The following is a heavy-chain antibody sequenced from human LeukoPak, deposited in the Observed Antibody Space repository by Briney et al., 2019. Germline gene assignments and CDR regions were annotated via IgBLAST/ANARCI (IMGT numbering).Heavy chain of an antibody. D-gene: IGHD1-14*01. CDR1: GGSISNYF. Sequence: SETLSLTCSVSGGSISNYFWSWIRQPPGKGLECIGFIYYSETTNYNPSFKSRVTISVDTSKNQFSLKLNSVTAADTAVYYCARFPGGAESRHYYYDMDVWGKGTTVTISS. J-gene: IGHJ6*03. V-gene: IGHV4-59*01. CDR2: IYYSETT. CDR3: ARFPGGAESRHYYYDMDV.